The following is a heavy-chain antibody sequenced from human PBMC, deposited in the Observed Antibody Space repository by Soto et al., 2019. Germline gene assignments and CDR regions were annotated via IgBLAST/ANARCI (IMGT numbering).Heavy chain of an antibody. CDR2: ISYDGSNK. CDR1: GFTFSSYG. D-gene: IGHD3-3*01. J-gene: IGHJ6*02. Sequence: HPGGSRRRSWAASGFTFSSYGMHGVRQAPGKGLGWVAVISYDGSNKYYADSVKGRFTISRDNSKNTLYLQMNSLRAEDTAVYYCAKDQGNYDFWSGYFNYYYYYGMDVWGQGTTVTVSS. V-gene: IGHV3-30*18. CDR3: AKDQGNYDFWSGYFNYYYYYGMDV.